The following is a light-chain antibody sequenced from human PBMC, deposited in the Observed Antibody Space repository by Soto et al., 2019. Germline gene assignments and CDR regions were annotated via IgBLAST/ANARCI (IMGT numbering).Light chain of an antibody. J-gene: IGLJ2*01. CDR1: SSNIGSNY. Sequence: QPVLTQPPSASGTPGQWVTISCSGSSSNIGSNYVYWYHQFPGTAPKLLIYKNNQRPSGVPDRFSGSKSGTSASLAISGLRSEDEADYYCAAWDDSLSGVVFGGGTQLTVL. V-gene: IGLV1-47*01. CDR2: KNN. CDR3: AAWDDSLSGVV.